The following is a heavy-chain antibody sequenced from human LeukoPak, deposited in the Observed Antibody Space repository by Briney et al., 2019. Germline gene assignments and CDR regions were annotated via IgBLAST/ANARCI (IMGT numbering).Heavy chain of an antibody. CDR3: ATISAQTFDI. V-gene: IGHV3-7*01. CDR1: GFSFRSHW. CDR2: MKPDGSDK. D-gene: IGHD5-24*01. J-gene: IGHJ3*02. Sequence: GGSLRLSCVGSGFSFRSHWVNWVRQSPGKGLEWVANMKPDGSDKYYVDSARGRFTVSRDNAKNSAFLQMNSLRAEDTAIYYCATISAQTFDIWGQGTLVSVSS.